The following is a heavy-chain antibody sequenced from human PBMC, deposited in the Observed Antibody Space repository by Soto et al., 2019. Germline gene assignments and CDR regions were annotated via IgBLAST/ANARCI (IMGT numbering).Heavy chain of an antibody. Sequence: QVQLQESGPGLVKPSQTLSLTCTVSGGSISSGDYYWSWIRQPPGKGLEWIGYIYYSGSTYYNPSLKSRVTISVDTSKNQFSLKLSSVTAADTAVYYCARRHDYGDYVHVLGSWFDPWGQGTLVTVSS. CDR1: GGSISSGDYY. V-gene: IGHV4-30-4*01. CDR2: IYYSGST. CDR3: ARRHDYGDYVHVLGSWFDP. J-gene: IGHJ5*02. D-gene: IGHD4-17*01.